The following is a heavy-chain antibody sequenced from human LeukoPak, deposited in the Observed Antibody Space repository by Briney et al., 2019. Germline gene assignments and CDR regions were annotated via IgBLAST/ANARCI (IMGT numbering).Heavy chain of an antibody. J-gene: IGHJ4*02. CDR2: IYTSGST. D-gene: IGHD3-22*01. CDR3: ARAGSYYDSSTPALFDY. Sequence: PGSLSLTCTVSGGSISSYYWSWIRQPAGKGLEWIGRIYTSGSTNYNPSLKSRVTMSVDTSKNQFSLKLSSVTAADTAVYYCARAGSYYDSSTPALFDYWGQGTLVTVSS. CDR1: GGSISSYY. V-gene: IGHV4-4*07.